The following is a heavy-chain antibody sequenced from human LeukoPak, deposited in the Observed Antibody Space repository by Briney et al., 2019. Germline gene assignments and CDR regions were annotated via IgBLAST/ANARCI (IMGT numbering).Heavy chain of an antibody. Sequence: SVKVSCKASGYTFTSYGISWVRQAPGQGLEWMGGIIPIFGTANYAQKFQGRVTITTDESTSTAYMELSSLRSEDTAVYYCARDGDDSTYFDYWGQGTLVTVSS. CDR2: IIPIFGTA. D-gene: IGHD3-22*01. CDR1: GYTFTSYG. V-gene: IGHV1-69*05. J-gene: IGHJ4*02. CDR3: ARDGDDSTYFDY.